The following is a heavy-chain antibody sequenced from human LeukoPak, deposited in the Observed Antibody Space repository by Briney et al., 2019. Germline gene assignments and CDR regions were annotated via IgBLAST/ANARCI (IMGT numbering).Heavy chain of an antibody. J-gene: IGHJ6*02. V-gene: IGHV3-23*01. CDR1: GFTFSSYA. D-gene: IGHD4-4*01. CDR3: AKDLTRTVTTGAGSYYYGMDV. Sequence: QSGGSLRLSCAASGFTFSSYAMSWVRQAPGKGLEWVSAISGSGGSTYYADSVKGRFTISRDNSKNTLYLQMNSLRAEDTAVYYCAKDLTRTVTTGAGSYYYGMDVWGQGTTVTVSS. CDR2: ISGSGGST.